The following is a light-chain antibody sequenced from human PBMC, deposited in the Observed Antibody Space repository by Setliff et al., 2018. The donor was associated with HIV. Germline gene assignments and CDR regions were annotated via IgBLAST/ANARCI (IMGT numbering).Light chain of an antibody. Sequence: QSALTQPASVSGSPGQSITISCTGTSSDVGGYNYVSWYQHHPGKAPKLIIYEVSNRPSGLSNRFSGSKSGNTASLTISGLQAADEADYYCCSYGGPSTFYVFGTGTKVTVL. CDR3: CSYGGPSTFYV. CDR2: EVS. V-gene: IGLV2-14*01. CDR1: SSDVGGYNY. J-gene: IGLJ1*01.